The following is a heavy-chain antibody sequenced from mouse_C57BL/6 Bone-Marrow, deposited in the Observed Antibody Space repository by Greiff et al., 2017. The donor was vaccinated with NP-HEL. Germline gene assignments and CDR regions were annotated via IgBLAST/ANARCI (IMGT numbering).Heavy chain of an antibody. CDR2: ISDGGSYT. D-gene: IGHD2-2*01. CDR1: GFTFSSYA. J-gene: IGHJ1*03. CDR3: ARDDGYDEDWYFDV. Sequence: EVMLVESGGGLVKPGGSLKLSCAASGFTFSSYAMSWVRQTPEKRLEWVATISDGGSYTYYPDNVKGRFTISRDNAKNNLYLQMSHLKSEDTAMYYWARDDGYDEDWYFDVWGTGTTVTVSS. V-gene: IGHV5-4*01.